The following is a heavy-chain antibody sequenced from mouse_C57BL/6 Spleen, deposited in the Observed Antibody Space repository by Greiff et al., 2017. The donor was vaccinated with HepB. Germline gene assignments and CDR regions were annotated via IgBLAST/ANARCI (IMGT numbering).Heavy chain of an antibody. CDR3: ARPQDSSGYWFAY. CDR1: GYSFTDYN. V-gene: IGHV1-39*01. D-gene: IGHD3-2*02. J-gene: IGHJ3*01. Sequence: VQLKESGPELVKPGASVKISCKASGYSFTDYNMNWVKQSNGKSLEWIGVINPNYGTTSYNQKFKGKATLTVDQSSSTAYMQLNSLTSEDSAVYYCARPQDSSGYWFAYGGQGTLVTVSA. CDR2: INPNYGTT.